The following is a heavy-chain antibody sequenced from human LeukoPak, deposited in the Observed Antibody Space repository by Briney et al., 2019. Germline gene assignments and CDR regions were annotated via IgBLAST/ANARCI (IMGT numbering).Heavy chain of an antibody. CDR2: ISSSSSYT. J-gene: IGHJ4*02. CDR1: GFTFSDYY. V-gene: IGHV3-11*06. D-gene: IGHD2-15*01. Sequence: PGGSLRLSCAASGFTFSDYYMSWIRQAPGKGREWVSYISSSSSYTNYADSVKGRFTISRDNAKNSLYLQMNSLRAEDTAVYYCARESCSGGSCYYFDYWGQGTLVTVSS. CDR3: ARESCSGGSCYYFDY.